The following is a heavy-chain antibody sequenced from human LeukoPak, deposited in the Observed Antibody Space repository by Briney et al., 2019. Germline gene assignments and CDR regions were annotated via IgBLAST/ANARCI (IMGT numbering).Heavy chain of an antibody. D-gene: IGHD3-22*01. J-gene: IGHJ3*02. CDR1: GFTFSGSA. V-gene: IGHV3-73*01. CDR2: IRSKANSYAT. CDR3: TSPDGSGYYYSDDAFDI. Sequence: GGSLRLSCAASGFTFSGSAMHWVRQASGKGLEWVGRIRSKANSYATAYAASVKGRFTISRDDSKNTAYLQMNSLKTEDTAVYYCTSPDGSGYYYSDDAFDIWGQGTVVTVSS.